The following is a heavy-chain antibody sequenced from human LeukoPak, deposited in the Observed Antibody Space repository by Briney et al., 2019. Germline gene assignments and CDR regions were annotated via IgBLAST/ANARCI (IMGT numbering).Heavy chain of an antibody. Sequence: GGSLRLSCSVSGFSFSTYGLHWVRQAPGKGLEHVSSISSDGGSTYYPDSLKGRFTISRDNSKNTLYLQMSTLRPEDTAVYFCVKDGGPILTTHDAFDMWGQGTMVTVSS. CDR1: GFSFSTYG. J-gene: IGHJ3*02. V-gene: IGHV3-64D*06. CDR3: VKDGGPILTTHDAFDM. CDR2: ISSDGGST. D-gene: IGHD3-9*01.